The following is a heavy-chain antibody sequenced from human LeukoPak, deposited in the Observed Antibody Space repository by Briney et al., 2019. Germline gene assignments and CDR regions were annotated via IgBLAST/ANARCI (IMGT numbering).Heavy chain of an antibody. J-gene: IGHJ3*02. CDR3: ARERRIAARPPHAFDI. V-gene: IGHV1-2*02. CDR2: INPNSGGT. D-gene: IGHD6-6*01. Sequence: GASVKVSCKASGYTFTSYAMNWVRQAPGQGLEWMGWINPNSGGTNYAQKFQGRVTMTRDTSISTAYMELSRLRSDDTAVYYCARERRIAARPPHAFDIWGQGTMVTVSS. CDR1: GYTFTSYA.